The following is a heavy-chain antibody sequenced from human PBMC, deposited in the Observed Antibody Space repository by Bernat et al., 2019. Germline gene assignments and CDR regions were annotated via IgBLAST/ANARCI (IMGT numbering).Heavy chain of an antibody. CDR1: GYTFTSYG. Sequence: QVQLVQSGAEVKKPGASVKVSCKASGYTFTSYGISWVRQAPGQGLEWMGWISAYNGNTNYAQKLQGRVTMTTDTSTSTAYMELRSLRSDDTAVYYCHGGYYGSGSYPSGAFDIWGQGTMVTVSS. CDR3: HGGYYGSGSYPSGAFDI. D-gene: IGHD3-10*01. V-gene: IGHV1-18*01. J-gene: IGHJ3*02. CDR2: ISAYNGNT.